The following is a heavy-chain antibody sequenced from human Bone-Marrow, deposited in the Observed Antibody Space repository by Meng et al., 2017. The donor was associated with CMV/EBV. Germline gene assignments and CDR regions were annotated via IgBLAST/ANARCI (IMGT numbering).Heavy chain of an antibody. D-gene: IGHD6-25*01. J-gene: IGHJ6*02. CDR3: ARDRQRRGYYYYGMDV. Sequence: ASVKVSCKASGYTFTSYDINWVRQATGQGLEWMGWMNPNSGNTGYAQKFQGRVTMTRNTSISTAYMGLSSLRSDDTAVYYCARDRQRRGYYYYGMDVWGQGTTVTVSS. CDR1: GYTFTSYD. V-gene: IGHV1-8*01. CDR2: MNPNSGNT.